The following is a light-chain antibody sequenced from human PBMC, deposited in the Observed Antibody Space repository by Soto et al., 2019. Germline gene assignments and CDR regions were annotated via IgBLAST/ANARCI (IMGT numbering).Light chain of an antibody. CDR2: EVN. CDR1: NTDVGGYNY. Sequence: QSALTQPASVSGSPGQSITVSCTGTNTDVGGYNYVSWYQQDPGKAPKLMIYEVNKRPSGVPDRFSGSKSGNTASLTVSGLQPEDDSDYYCSSYAGSNNVVFGGGTKLTVL. V-gene: IGLV2-8*01. CDR3: SSYAGSNNVV. J-gene: IGLJ2*01.